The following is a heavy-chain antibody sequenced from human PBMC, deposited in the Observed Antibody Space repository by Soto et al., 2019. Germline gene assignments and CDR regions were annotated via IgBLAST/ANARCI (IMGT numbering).Heavy chain of an antibody. CDR1: GFTFCSYA. Sequence: GGSPRLSFAASGFTFCSYALSWVRQAPGEGLEWVSAISGSGGSTYYADSVKGRFTISRDNSKNTLYLQMNSLRAEDTAVYYCAKLALPRWEYYYDSSGYYPFSYWGQGTLVTVSS. V-gene: IGHV3-23*01. D-gene: IGHD3-22*01. CDR3: AKLALPRWEYYYDSSGYYPFSY. CDR2: ISGSGGST. J-gene: IGHJ4*02.